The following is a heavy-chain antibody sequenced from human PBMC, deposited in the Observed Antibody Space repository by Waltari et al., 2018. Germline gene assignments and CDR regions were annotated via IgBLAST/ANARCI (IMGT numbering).Heavy chain of an antibody. Sequence: QVQLQESGPGLVKPSQTLSLPCTVSGGSISSGSYYWSWIRQPAGKGLEWIGYIYTSGSTNYNPSLKSRVTISVDTSKNQFSLKLSSVTAADTAVYYCARDVGVAARPAYWGQGTLVTVSS. V-gene: IGHV4-61*09. CDR2: IYTSGST. D-gene: IGHD6-6*01. J-gene: IGHJ4*02. CDR1: GGSISSGSYY. CDR3: ARDVGVAARPAY.